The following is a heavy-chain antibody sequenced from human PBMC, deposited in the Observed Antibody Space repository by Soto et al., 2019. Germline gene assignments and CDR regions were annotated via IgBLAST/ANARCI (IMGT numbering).Heavy chain of an antibody. D-gene: IGHD3-22*01. CDR3: ARHFVAVVIKGWGY. Sequence: SETLSLTCTVSGGSIDRSNYYWDWIRQPPGKGLEWIGTTYYNGNAYYNPSLKSRVTMSVDTSKHQFSLKLISVTAADTAVYYCARHFVAVVIKGWGYWGQGTLVTVSS. J-gene: IGHJ4*02. CDR1: GGSIDRSNYY. V-gene: IGHV4-39*01. CDR2: TYYNGNA.